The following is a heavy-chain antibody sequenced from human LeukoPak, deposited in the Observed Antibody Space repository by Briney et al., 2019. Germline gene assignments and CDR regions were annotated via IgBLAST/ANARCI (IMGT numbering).Heavy chain of an antibody. D-gene: IGHD1-7*01. CDR1: GFTFSSYG. J-gene: IGHJ4*02. Sequence: GGSLRLSCAASGFTFSSYGMHWVCQAPGKGLEWVAVISHDGSNKYYADSVKGRFTISRENSKNTLYLQMNSLRVEDTAVYYCASQTGTTPRWGQGTLVTVSS. V-gene: IGHV3-30*03. CDR3: ASQTGTTPR. CDR2: ISHDGSNK.